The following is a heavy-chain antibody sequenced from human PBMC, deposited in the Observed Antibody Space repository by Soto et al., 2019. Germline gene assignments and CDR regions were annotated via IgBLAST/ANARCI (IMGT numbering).Heavy chain of an antibody. CDR2: ISYDGSNK. CDR1: GFTFSSYA. Sequence: ESGGGVVQPGRSLRLSCAASGFTFSSYAMHWVRQAPGKGLEWVAVISYDGSNKYYADSVKGRFTISRDNSKNTLYLQMNSLRAEDTAVYYCARDNAGYSSSLYYYGMGVWGQGTTVTVSS. CDR3: ARDNAGYSSSLYYYGMGV. D-gene: IGHD6-13*01. J-gene: IGHJ6*02. V-gene: IGHV3-30-3*01.